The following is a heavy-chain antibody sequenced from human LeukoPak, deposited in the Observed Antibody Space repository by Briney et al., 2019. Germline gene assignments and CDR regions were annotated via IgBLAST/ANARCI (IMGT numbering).Heavy chain of an antibody. D-gene: IGHD5-18*01. CDR1: GFTFSSYN. CDR2: ISSSSTYI. Sequence: GGSLRLSCAASGFTFSSYNMNWVRQAPGKGLELVSSISSSSTYIYYAESMKGRFTISRDNAKTSLYLQMNSLRAEDTAVYYCARDLSGVTGYTYGRGIDYWGQGTLVTVSS. J-gene: IGHJ4*02. CDR3: ARDLSGVTGYTYGRGIDY. V-gene: IGHV3-21*01.